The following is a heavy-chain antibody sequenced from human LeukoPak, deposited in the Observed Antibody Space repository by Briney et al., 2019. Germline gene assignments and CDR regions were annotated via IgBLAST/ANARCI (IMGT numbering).Heavy chain of an antibody. CDR2: INPNSGGT. J-gene: IGHJ5*02. V-gene: IGHV1-2*02. D-gene: IGHD4-17*01. CDR1: GYTFTGYY. Sequence: GASVKVSCKASGYTFTGYYMHWVRQAPGQGLEWMGWINPNSGGTNYAQKFQGRVTMTRDTSISTAYMSLGSLTSDDTAVYYCARGVSKVTRQEYIDWHDLWGQGTLVTVSS. CDR3: ARGVSKVTRQEYIDWHDL.